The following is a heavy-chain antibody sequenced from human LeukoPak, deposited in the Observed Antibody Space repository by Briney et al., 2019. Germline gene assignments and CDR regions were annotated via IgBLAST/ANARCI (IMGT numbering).Heavy chain of an antibody. CDR1: GFTFSSYG. V-gene: IGHV3-30*02. CDR3: AKEAGYYGSGSYN. Sequence: PGGSLRLSCAASGFTFSSYGMHWVRQAPGKGLEWVAFIRYDGSNKYYADSVKGRFTISRDNSKNTLYLQMNSLRAEDTAVYYCAKEAGYYGSGSYNWGQGTLVTVSS. J-gene: IGHJ4*02. CDR2: IRYDGSNK. D-gene: IGHD3-10*01.